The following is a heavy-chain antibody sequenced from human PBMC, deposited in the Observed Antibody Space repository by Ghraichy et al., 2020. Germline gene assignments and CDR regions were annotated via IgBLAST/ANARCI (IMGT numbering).Heavy chain of an antibody. V-gene: IGHV3-20*04. CDR1: GFIFRDHG. J-gene: IGHJ4*02. CDR2: INYSGGST. CDR3: ARKYTGTYYSLFDY. D-gene: IGHD1-26*01. Sequence: LSLTCAASGFIFRDHGMGWVRQRPGKGLEWVSDINYSGGSTNYADSVKGRFTISRDDAKNALYLQMNNLRGDDTAVYYCARKYTGTYYSLFDYWGQGTLITVSS.